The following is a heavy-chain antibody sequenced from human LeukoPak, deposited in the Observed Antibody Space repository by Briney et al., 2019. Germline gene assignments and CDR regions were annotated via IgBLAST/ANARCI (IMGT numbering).Heavy chain of an antibody. CDR2: INPKSGYT. V-gene: IGHV1-2*02. J-gene: IGHJ4*02. Sequence: GASVKVSCKASGYTFTGYYMHWVRQAPGQGLEWMGWINPKSGYTNYAHKFQGRVTMTRDTSISTDHMELSRLRSDDTAVYYCARGGEYYYGSGSYIPHDYWGQGTLVTVSS. CDR1: GYTFTGYY. CDR3: ARGGEYYYGSGSYIPHDY. D-gene: IGHD3-10*01.